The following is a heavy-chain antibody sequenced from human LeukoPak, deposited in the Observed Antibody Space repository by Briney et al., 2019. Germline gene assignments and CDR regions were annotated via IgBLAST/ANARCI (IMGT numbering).Heavy chain of an antibody. V-gene: IGHV4-30-2*01. J-gene: IGHJ5*02. Sequence: SETLSLTCTVSGGSISSGGYFWTWLRQPPGKGLEWIGYIYHGGSTYYNPSLNSRVTISVDWSKNQFSLNVSSVTAADTAVYYCARDGRAGSQTPWGQGTLVTVSS. CDR1: GGSISSGGYF. CDR3: ARDGRAGSQTP. D-gene: IGHD3/OR15-3a*01. CDR2: IYHGGST.